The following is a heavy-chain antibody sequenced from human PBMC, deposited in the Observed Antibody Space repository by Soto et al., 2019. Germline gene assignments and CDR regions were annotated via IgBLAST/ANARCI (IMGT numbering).Heavy chain of an antibody. J-gene: IGHJ6*02. D-gene: IGHD3-22*01. Sequence: SETLSLTCAVSGGSISSGGYSWSWIRQPPGKGLEWIGYIYHSGSTYYNPSLKSRVTISVDRSKNQFSLKLSSVTAADTAVYYCARGGKYYYGSSGYPPGYGMDVWGQGTTVTAS. CDR3: ARGGKYYYGSSGYPPGYGMDV. V-gene: IGHV4-30-2*01. CDR2: IYHSGST. CDR1: GGSISSGGYS.